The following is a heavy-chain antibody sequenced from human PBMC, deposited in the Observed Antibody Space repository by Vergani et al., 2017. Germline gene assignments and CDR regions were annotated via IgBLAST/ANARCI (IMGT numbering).Heavy chain of an antibody. CDR1: GGSFSGYY. CDR3: ARGDCSSTSCPLSLTNYYYYMDV. V-gene: IGHV4-34*01. Sequence: QVQLQQWGAGLLKPSETLSLTCAVYGGSFSGYYWSWIRQPPGKGLEWIGEINHSGSTNYHPALKSRVTISVDTSKNQFSLKLRSVTAADTAVYYCARGDCSSTSCPLSLTNYYYYMDVWGKGTTVTVSS. D-gene: IGHD2-2*01. CDR2: INHSGST. J-gene: IGHJ6*03.